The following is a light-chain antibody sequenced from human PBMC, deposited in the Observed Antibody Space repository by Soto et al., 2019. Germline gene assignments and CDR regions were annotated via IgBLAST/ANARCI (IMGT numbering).Light chain of an antibody. CDR2: EVR. CDR1: SDDVGGFDY. J-gene: IGLJ2*01. CDR3: ASYTTSGTNVI. Sequence: QSALTQPASVSGSPGQSITISCTGTSDDVGGFDYVSWYQHYPGKAPKLMIYEVRYRPSGVSNRFSGSKSGNTASLTISGLQAEDEADYYCASYTTSGTNVIFGGGTKLTVL. V-gene: IGLV2-14*01.